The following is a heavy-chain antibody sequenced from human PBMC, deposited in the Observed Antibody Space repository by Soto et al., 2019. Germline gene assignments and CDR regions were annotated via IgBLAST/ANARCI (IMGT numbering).Heavy chain of an antibody. CDR3: ARAHYGDYGYGMDV. J-gene: IGHJ6*02. Sequence: QLQLQESGSGLVKPSQTLSLTCPVSGGSISSGGYSWSWIRQPPGKGPEWIGYIYHSGSTYYNPSLKSRVTISVDRSKNQFSLKLSSVTAADTAVYYCARAHYGDYGYGMDVWGQGTTVTVSS. V-gene: IGHV4-30-2*01. D-gene: IGHD4-17*01. CDR1: GGSISSGGYS. CDR2: IYHSGST.